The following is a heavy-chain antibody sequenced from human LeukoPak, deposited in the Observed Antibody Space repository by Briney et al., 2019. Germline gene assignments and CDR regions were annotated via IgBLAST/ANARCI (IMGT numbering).Heavy chain of an antibody. CDR3: ARNATTVNHVYKYFDY. CDR2: AFNSGST. D-gene: IGHD4-17*01. CDR1: GGPMNGGLYY. J-gene: IGHJ4*02. Sequence: PSETLSLTCSVSGGPMNGGLYYWAWIRQSPGKGLEWIGSAFNSGSTSYNPSLKSRVTISVDTSKNQFSLKLTSVTAADTAVYYCARNATTVNHVYKYFDYWGQGALVTVSS. V-gene: IGHV4-39*01.